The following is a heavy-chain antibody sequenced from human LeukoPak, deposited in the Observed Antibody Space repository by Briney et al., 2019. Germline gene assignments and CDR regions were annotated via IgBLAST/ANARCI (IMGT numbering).Heavy chain of an antibody. CDR1: GFTFRSNW. CDR2: INPEGSRT. Sequence: PGGSLRLSCAASGFTFRSNWMHWVRQAPGKGLVWVARINPEGSRTSYADSVKGRFTTSRDNAKNTLYQQMNSLRAEHTAVYYCAIAGGYCSRTSCYNWVDPWGQGTLVTVSS. D-gene: IGHD2-2*01. CDR3: AIAGGYCSRTSCYNWVDP. V-gene: IGHV3-74*01. J-gene: IGHJ5*02.